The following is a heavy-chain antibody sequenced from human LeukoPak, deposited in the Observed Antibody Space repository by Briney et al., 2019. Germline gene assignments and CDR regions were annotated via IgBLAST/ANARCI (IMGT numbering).Heavy chain of an antibody. Sequence: PGGSLRLSCAASGFTFSSYAMSWVRQAPGKGLEWVSAISGSDGSTYYADSVKGRFTISRDNSKNTLYLQMNSLRAEDTAVYYCAKGVFYYYDSSGYDYFDYWGQGTLVTVSS. J-gene: IGHJ4*02. CDR2: ISGSDGST. CDR1: GFTFSSYA. V-gene: IGHV3-23*01. CDR3: AKGVFYYYDSSGYDYFDY. D-gene: IGHD3-22*01.